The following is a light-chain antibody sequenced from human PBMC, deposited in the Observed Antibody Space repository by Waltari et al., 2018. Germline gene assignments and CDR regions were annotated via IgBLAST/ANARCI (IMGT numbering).Light chain of an antibody. J-gene: IGKJ1*01. V-gene: IGKV3-20*01. CDR2: GAY. Sequence: FVLPQSPGPLSLSPGERATLSCRASQSVGTYLAWYQQKPGQAPRLLIYGAYSRAAGIPDRFSGSGYGTDFSLTISRLEPEDFAVYFCQHHLRLPATFGQGTKVEIK. CDR3: QHHLRLPAT. CDR1: QSVGTY.